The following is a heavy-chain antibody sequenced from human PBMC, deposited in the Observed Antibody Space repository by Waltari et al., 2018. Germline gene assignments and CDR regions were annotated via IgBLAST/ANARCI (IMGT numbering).Heavy chain of an antibody. CDR2: LSDSGGST. CDR3: ARPNWYFDL. J-gene: IGHJ2*01. V-gene: IGHV3-23*01. CDR1: GFPFSNYG. Sequence: EVQLLESGGGLVQPGGSLRLSCSASGFPFSNYGMSWVRQAQGKGLEWVSALSDSGGSTYYADSVKGRFTISRDNSKNTLYLQMNSLRAEDTAIYYCARPNWYFDLWGRGTLVTVSS.